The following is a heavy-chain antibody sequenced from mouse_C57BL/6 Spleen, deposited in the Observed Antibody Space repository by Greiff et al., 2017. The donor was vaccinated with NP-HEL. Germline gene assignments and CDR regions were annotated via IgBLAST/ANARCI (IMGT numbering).Heavy chain of an antibody. CDR1: GYTFTSYW. D-gene: IGHD2-5*01. CDR2: IYPSDSET. CDR3: ARTESNSWFAY. J-gene: IGHJ3*01. V-gene: IGHV1-61*01. Sequence: VQLQQPGAELVRPGSSVKLSCKASGYTFTSYWMDWVKQRPGQGLEWIGNIYPSDSETHYNQKFKDKATLTVDKSSSTAYMQLSSLTSEDSAVYYCARTESNSWFAYWGQGTLVTVSA.